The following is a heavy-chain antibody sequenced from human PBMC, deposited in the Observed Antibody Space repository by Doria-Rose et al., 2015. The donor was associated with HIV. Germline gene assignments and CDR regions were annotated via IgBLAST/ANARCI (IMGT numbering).Heavy chain of an antibody. CDR3: AGVLSGTYDY. Sequence: QVQLQESGPGLVKPSETLSLTCSVSGGSISHYYWSWIRQPLGKGLEYIGDIFYTGSTNYSPSLKSRVSISIDTSKNKFSLRLSSVTAADTAVYYCAGVLSGTYDYWGQGTLVTVSS. V-gene: IGHV4-59*01. J-gene: IGHJ4*02. CDR1: GGSISHYY. CDR2: IFYTGST. D-gene: IGHD1-26*01.